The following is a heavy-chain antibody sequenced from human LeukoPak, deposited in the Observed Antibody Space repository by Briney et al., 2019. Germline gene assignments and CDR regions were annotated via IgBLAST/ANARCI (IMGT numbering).Heavy chain of an antibody. CDR1: GFTFSNNG. CDR3: AKTQGFFDH. CDR2: ISDGGDTT. V-gene: IGHV3-23*01. Sequence: GGSLRLSCAASGFTFSNNGMTWVRQAPGKGMEWVTGISDGGDTTYDAGSVKGRFTVSRDNSKNILCLQMNSLRAEDTAIYYCAKTQGFFDHWGQGSLVTVSS. J-gene: IGHJ4*02.